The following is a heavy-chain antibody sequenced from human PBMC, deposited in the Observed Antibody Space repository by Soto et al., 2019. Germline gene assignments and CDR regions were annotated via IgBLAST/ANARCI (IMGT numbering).Heavy chain of an antibody. D-gene: IGHD3-10*01. J-gene: IGHJ4*02. V-gene: IGHV4-31*03. Sequence: QVQLQESGPRLVKPSQTLSLTCTVSDGSITTGGYYWNWIRQHPEKGLEWIGYVHYSGSAYYNPSLKSRVSISVFTSKNQFSLKLSSVTAADTAVYYRARDSAGFYLDSWGQGTLVTVSS. CDR3: ARDSAGFYLDS. CDR2: VHYSGSA. CDR1: DGSITTGGYY.